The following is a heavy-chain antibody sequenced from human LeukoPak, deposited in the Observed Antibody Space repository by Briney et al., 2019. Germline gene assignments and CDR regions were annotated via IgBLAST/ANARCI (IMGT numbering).Heavy chain of an antibody. V-gene: IGHV4-30-2*01. Sequence: SQTLSLTCAVSGGSISSGGYSWSWIRQPPGKGLEWIGYIYHSGSTYYNPSLKSRVTISVDRSKNQFSLKLSSVTAADTTVYYCAREAGRAFDIWGQGTMVTVSS. CDR3: AREAGRAFDI. CDR1: GGSISSGGYS. J-gene: IGHJ3*02. CDR2: IYHSGST.